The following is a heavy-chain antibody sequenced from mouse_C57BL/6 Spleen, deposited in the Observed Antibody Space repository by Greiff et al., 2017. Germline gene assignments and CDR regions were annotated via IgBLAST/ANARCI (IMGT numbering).Heavy chain of an antibody. CDR3: ARVEFLFSNYPYYCDY. Sequence: QVQLQQSGAELMKPGASVKLSCTATGFTFTGYWIEWVKQRPGHGLEWIGEILPGSGSTNYNEKLKGKATFTADTSSNKTYMQLSSLTTDDSAIYYCARVEFLFSNYPYYCDYWGQGTTLTVSS. J-gene: IGHJ2*01. D-gene: IGHD2-5*01. CDR1: GFTFTGYW. V-gene: IGHV1-9*01. CDR2: ILPGSGST.